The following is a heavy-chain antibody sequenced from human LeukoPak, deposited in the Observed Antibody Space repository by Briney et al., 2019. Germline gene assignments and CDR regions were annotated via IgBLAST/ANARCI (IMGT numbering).Heavy chain of an antibody. V-gene: IGHV1-69*05. CDR3: ARDHTGFSSSSWYDY. D-gene: IGHD6-13*01. Sequence: ASVKVSCKASGGTFSSYAISWVRQAPGQGLEWMGGIIPIFGTANYAQKFQGRVTITTDESTNTAYMELSSLRSEDTAVYYCARDHTGFSSSSWYDYWGQGTLVTVSS. CDR1: GGTFSSYA. J-gene: IGHJ4*02. CDR2: IIPIFGTA.